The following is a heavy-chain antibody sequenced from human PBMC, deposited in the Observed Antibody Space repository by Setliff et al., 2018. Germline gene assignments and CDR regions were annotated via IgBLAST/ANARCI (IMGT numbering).Heavy chain of an antibody. CDR2: ISGSGDKT. Sequence: GGSLRLSCAASGFTFSNFAMTWVRQAPGKGLEWVSGISGSGDKTYYADSVKGRFTISRDNSKNTLYLQMNSLRAEDTAIYYCAKIWGAYCTGNRCHFWGQGTLVTVSS. J-gene: IGHJ4*02. V-gene: IGHV3-23*01. D-gene: IGHD2-8*02. CDR1: GFTFSNFA. CDR3: AKIWGAYCTGNRCHF.